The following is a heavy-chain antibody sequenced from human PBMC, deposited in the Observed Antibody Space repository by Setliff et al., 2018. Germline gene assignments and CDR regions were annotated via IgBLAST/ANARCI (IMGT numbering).Heavy chain of an antibody. CDR3: TRETYSGRAFDI. V-gene: IGHV3-49*04. D-gene: IGHD1-26*01. J-gene: IGHJ3*02. Sequence: PGESLKISCTASGFTFGDYAMSWVRQAPGKGLEWVGFIRSKAYGGTTEYAASVKGRFTISRDDSKSIAYLQMNSLKTEDTAVYYCTRETYSGRAFDIWGQGTMVTVSS. CDR1: GFTFGDYA. CDR2: IRSKAYGGTT.